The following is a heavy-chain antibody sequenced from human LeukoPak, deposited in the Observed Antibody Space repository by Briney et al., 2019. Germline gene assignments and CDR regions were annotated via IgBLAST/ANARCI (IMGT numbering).Heavy chain of an antibody. CDR3: AHLPYSSGWYNVDAFDI. J-gene: IGHJ3*02. Sequence: TLSLTCSVPGVSISNYYWTWIRQPPGKALEWLALIYWNDDKRYSPSLKSRLTITKDTSKNQVVLTMTNMDPVDTATYYCAHLPYSSGWYNVDAFDIWGQGTMVTVSS. CDR1: GVSISNYY. V-gene: IGHV2-5*01. D-gene: IGHD6-19*01. CDR2: IYWNDDK.